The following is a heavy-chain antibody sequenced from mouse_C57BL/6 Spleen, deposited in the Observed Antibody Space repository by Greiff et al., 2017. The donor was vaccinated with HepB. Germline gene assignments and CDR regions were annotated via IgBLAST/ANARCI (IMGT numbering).Heavy chain of an antibody. D-gene: IGHD1-1*02. J-gene: IGHJ4*01. Sequence: EVQRVEPGGGLVKPGGSLKLSCAASGFTFSDYGMHWVRQAPEEGLEWVAYISSGSSTTYYADTVKGRFTIPRDNAKNTLFLQMTSLRSEDTAMYYCARGVLWYAMDYWGQGTSVTVSS. CDR3: ARGVLWYAMDY. CDR1: GFTFSDYG. CDR2: ISSGSSTT. V-gene: IGHV5-17*01.